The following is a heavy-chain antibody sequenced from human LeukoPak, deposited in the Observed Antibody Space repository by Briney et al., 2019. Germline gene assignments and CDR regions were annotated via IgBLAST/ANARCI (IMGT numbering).Heavy chain of an antibody. D-gene: IGHD3-22*01. Sequence: ASVKVSCKVSGYTLTELSMHWVRQAPGKGLGWMGGFDPEDGETIYAQKFQGRVTMTEDTSRDTAYMELSSLRSEDTAVYYCATTYYYDSSGYTAGGSFDIWGQGTMVTVSS. CDR3: ATTYYYDSSGYTAGGSFDI. CDR2: FDPEDGET. J-gene: IGHJ3*02. V-gene: IGHV1-24*01. CDR1: GYTLTELS.